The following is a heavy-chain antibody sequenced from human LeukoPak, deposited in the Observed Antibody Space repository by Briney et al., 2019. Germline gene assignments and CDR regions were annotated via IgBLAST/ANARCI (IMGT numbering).Heavy chain of an antibody. D-gene: IGHD6-13*01. Sequence: GGSLRLSCAASGFTFTSYAMHWVSQAPGKGLEWVAVISYAGSNKYYADSVKGRFTISRDNSKNTLYLQMNSLRAEDTAVYYCARDTAAAGNEYFQHWGQGTLVTVSS. CDR1: GFTFTSYA. CDR2: ISYAGSNK. V-gene: IGHV3-30-3*01. CDR3: ARDTAAAGNEYFQH. J-gene: IGHJ1*01.